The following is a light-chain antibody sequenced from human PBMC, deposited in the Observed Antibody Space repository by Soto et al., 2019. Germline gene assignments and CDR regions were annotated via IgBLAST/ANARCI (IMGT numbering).Light chain of an antibody. Sequence: QSVLTQPASVSGSPGQSITISCTGTSSDIGSYNLVSWFQQHPGRAPKLMISEDSKRPSGVPNRFSGSKSGSTASLTISGLQAEDEADYYCSAYAGGSTYVLFGGGTQLTVL. CDR2: EDS. CDR3: SAYAGGSTYVL. V-gene: IGLV2-23*01. CDR1: SSDIGSYNL. J-gene: IGLJ2*01.